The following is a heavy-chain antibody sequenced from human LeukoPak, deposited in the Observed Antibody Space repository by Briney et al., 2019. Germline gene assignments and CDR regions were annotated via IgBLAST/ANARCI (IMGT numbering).Heavy chain of an antibody. Sequence: GASVKVSCKASGTTFRSYAISGVRQAPGQGLEGLGGIIPIFGTANYAQTFQGRATITADKTTSTAYMELSSLRSEDTAVYYCASGGGEYSYGYVNFDYWGQGTLVTVSS. CDR2: IIPIFGTA. CDR3: ASGGGEYSYGYVNFDY. V-gene: IGHV1-69*06. D-gene: IGHD5-18*01. J-gene: IGHJ4*02. CDR1: GTTFRSYA.